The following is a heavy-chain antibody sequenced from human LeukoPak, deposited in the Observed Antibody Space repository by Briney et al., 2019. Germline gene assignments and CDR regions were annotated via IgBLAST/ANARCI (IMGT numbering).Heavy chain of an antibody. V-gene: IGHV1-69*05. CDR2: IIPIFGTA. D-gene: IGHD5-12*01. CDR1: GGTFSSYA. J-gene: IGHJ6*03. CDR3: ARGLPTARVATITSYYYYYMDV. Sequence: SVKVSCKASGGTFSSYAFSWARQAPGQGLEWMGGIIPIFGTANYAQKFQGRVTITTDESTSTAYMELSSLRSEDTAVYYYARGLPTARVATITSYYYYYMDVWGKGTTVTVSS.